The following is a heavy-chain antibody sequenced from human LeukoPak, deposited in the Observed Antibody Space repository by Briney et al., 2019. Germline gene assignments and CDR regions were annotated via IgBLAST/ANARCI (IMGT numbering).Heavy chain of an antibody. CDR2: INHSGST. J-gene: IGHJ4*02. CDR1: GGSFSGYY. Sequence: PSGTLSLTCAVYGGSFSGYYWSWIRQPPGKGLEWIGEINHSGSTNYNPSLKSRVTISVDTSKNQFSLKLSSVTAADTAVYYCARGGGGAKAFYFDYWGQGSLVTVSS. CDR3: ARGGGGAKAFYFDY. V-gene: IGHV4-34*01. D-gene: IGHD1-26*01.